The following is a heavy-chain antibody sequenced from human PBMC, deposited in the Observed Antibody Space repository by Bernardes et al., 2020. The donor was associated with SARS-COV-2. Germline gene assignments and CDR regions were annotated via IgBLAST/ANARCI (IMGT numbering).Heavy chain of an antibody. V-gene: IGHV5-51*01. J-gene: IGHJ6*02. CDR3: ARHGGFSAGWFQPLNGVDV. CDR2: IYPADSDT. CDR1: GFNFSGFW. D-gene: IGHD6-19*01. Sequence: GESLKISCKGSGFNFSGFWIGWVRQMPGKGLEWMGIIYPADSDTRYNPSFQGQVTISADKSTGTAYLQWNSLKTSDTAIYYCARHGGFSAGWFQPLNGVDVWGQGTTVTVSS.